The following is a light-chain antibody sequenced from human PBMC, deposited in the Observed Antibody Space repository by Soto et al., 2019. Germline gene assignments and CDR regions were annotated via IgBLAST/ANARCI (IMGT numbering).Light chain of an antibody. CDR3: QQRSNWPLLT. V-gene: IGKV3-11*01. CDR2: AAS. Sequence: EIVLTQSPATLSLSPGERATLSCRASQSVSSYLAWYQQKPGQAPRLLIYAASNRATGIPARFSGSGSGTDFTLTISSLQPEDVAVYYCQQRSNWPLLTFGGGTKVEIK. CDR1: QSVSSY. J-gene: IGKJ4*01.